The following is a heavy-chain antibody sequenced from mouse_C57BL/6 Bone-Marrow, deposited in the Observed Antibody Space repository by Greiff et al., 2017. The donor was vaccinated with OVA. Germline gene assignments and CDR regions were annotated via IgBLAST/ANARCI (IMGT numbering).Heavy chain of an antibody. CDR2: IYPGNGDT. CDR1: GYTFTSYN. D-gene: IGHD2-3*01. CDR3: ARGDDGYYSWFAY. J-gene: IGHJ3*01. Sequence: QVQLQQSGAELVRPGASVKMSCKASGYTFTSYNMHWVKQTPRQGLEWIGAIYPGNGDTSYNQKFKGKATLTVDKSSSTAYMPLSSLTYEDSAVYFGARGDDGYYSWFAYWGQGTLVTVSA. V-gene: IGHV1-12*01.